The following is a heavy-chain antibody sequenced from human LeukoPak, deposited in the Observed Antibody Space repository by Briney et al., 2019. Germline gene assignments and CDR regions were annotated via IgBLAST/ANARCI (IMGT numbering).Heavy chain of an antibody. J-gene: IGHJ3*02. D-gene: IGHD3-22*01. V-gene: IGHV1-69*10. Sequence: GASVKVSCKAPGGIFSSYAMSWVRQAPRQGLEWIGGIIPIFDITKYAQKFQGRVTITADKSTNTAYMELSSLRSEDTAVYYCARDSRGYYDGSGYGYGAFDIWGQGTVVTVPS. CDR3: ARDSRGYYDGSGYGYGAFDI. CDR1: GGIFSSYA. CDR2: IIPIFDIT.